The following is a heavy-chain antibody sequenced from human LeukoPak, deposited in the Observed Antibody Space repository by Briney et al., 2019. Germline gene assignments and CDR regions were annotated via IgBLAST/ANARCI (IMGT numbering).Heavy chain of an antibody. D-gene: IGHD6-6*01. CDR2: IYSSGST. J-gene: IGHJ3*02. CDR1: GGSISSYY. Sequence: SETLSLTCTVSGGSISSYYWSWIRQPPGKGLEWIGYIYSSGSTNYNPSLKSRVTISVDTSKNQFSLKLSSVTAADTAVYYCARDLRQLVSDAFDIWGQGTMVTVSS. V-gene: IGHV4-59*12. CDR3: ARDLRQLVSDAFDI.